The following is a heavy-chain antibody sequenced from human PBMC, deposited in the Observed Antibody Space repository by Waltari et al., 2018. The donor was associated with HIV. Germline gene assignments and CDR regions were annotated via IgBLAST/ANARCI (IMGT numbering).Heavy chain of an antibody. Sequence: EVQLVESGGGLVQPGGSLRLSCATSGFIFTNYGVNWVRQAPGKGLEFVSHIDSGTGVIFYGDSVRGRFTISSDNAKQSVYLQMNSLRVEDSAVYYCARGYATGRAHHWGLGTLVTVSS. CDR2: IDSGTGVI. CDR1: GFIFTNYG. V-gene: IGHV3-48*04. CDR3: ARGYATGRAHH. J-gene: IGHJ4*02. D-gene: IGHD7-27*01.